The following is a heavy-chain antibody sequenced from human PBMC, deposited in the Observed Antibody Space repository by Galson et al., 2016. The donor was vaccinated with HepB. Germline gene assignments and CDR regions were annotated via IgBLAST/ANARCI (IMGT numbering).Heavy chain of an antibody. V-gene: IGHV4-59*08. D-gene: IGHD6-13*01. Sequence: ETLSLTCTVSGASISSYYWSWIRQPPEKGLEWIGFIYYSGSTNYSPSLKSRVTISRDTSKNQFSLMLSSVTAADTAVYYCARHLTTAGTRGFDSWGQGTLVTVSS. CDR1: GASISSYY. CDR3: ARHLTTAGTRGFDS. J-gene: IGHJ4*02. CDR2: IYYSGST.